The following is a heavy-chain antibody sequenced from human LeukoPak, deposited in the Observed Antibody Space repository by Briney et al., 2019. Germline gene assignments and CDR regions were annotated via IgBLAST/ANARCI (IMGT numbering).Heavy chain of an antibody. CDR2: ISYDGSYK. V-gene: IGHV3-30*04. CDR1: GFPFSRYV. D-gene: IGHD6-13*01. Sequence: PGWSLRLSCATSGFPFSRYVMHWVRQAPGKGLEWVAVISYDGSYKHYADAVKGRFIASRDNSKNTLFLQIDSLTTEDTAVYYCARGSWFCDFWGQGTQVTVSS. CDR3: ARGSWFCDF. J-gene: IGHJ4*02.